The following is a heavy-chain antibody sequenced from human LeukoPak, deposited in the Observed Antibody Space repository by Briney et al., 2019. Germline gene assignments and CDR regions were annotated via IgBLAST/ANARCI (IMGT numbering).Heavy chain of an antibody. Sequence: GASLRLSCAASGFTFSSYAMSWVRQAPGKGLEWVSAISGSGGSTYYADSVKGRFTISRDNSKNTLYLQMNSLRAEDTAVYYCAKTPPYDFWSGRQVWYFDYWGQGTLVTASS. CDR3: AKTPPYDFWSGRQVWYFDY. V-gene: IGHV3-23*01. CDR1: GFTFSSYA. D-gene: IGHD3-3*01. CDR2: ISGSGGST. J-gene: IGHJ4*02.